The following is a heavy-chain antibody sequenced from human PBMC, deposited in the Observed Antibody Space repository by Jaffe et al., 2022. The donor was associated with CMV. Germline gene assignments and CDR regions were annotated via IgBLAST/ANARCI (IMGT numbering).Heavy chain of an antibody. CDR3: ARGGEYYYDSSGYHDAFDI. D-gene: IGHD3-22*01. J-gene: IGHJ3*02. V-gene: IGHV4-59*08. CDR1: GGSISSYY. CDR2: IYYSGST. Sequence: QVQLQESGPGLVKPSETLSLTCTVSGGSISSYYWSWIRQPPGKGLEWIGYIYYSGSTNYNPSLKSRVTISVDTSKNQFSLKLSSVTAADTAVYYCARGGEYYYDSSGYHDAFDIWGQGTMVTVSS.